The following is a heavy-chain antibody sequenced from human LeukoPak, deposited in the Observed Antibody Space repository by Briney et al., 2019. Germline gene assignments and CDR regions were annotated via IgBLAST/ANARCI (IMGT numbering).Heavy chain of an antibody. D-gene: IGHD2-15*01. CDR3: ARRFIVVDC. CDR1: GFTFNSYE. V-gene: IGHV3-48*03. CDR2: ISSSGSTI. Sequence: GGSLRLSCAASGFTFNSYEMNWVRQAPGKGLEWVSYISSSGSTIYYADSVKGRFTISRDNAKNSLYLQMNSLRAEDTAVYYCARRFIVVDCWGQGTLVTVSS. J-gene: IGHJ4*02.